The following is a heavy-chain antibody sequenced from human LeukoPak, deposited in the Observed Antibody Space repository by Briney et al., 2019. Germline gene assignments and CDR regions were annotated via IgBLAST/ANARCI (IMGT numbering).Heavy chain of an antibody. CDR3: AKVTMVRGVYDY. V-gene: IGHV3-7*01. CDR2: INQDGSVK. J-gene: IGHJ4*02. CDR1: GFTFSNSW. D-gene: IGHD3-10*01. Sequence: GGSLRLSCAASGFTFSNSWMHWVRQAPGKGLEWVANINQDGSVKFYVDSVKGRFTISRDNAKNSLYLQMNSLRAEDTAVYYCAKVTMVRGVYDYWGQGTLVTVSS.